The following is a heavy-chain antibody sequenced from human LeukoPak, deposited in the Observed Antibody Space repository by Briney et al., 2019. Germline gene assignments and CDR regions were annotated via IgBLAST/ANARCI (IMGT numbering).Heavy chain of an antibody. CDR1: GYSFTSHY. J-gene: IGHJ4*02. Sequence: ASVKVSCKASGYSFTSHYMHWVRQAPGQGLEWLGLINPSGSSTLYAQKFQGRVTMTRDMSTTTDYMELSSLRSEDTAVYYCAARIVGATMVHMDYWGQGTLVTVSS. CDR3: AARIVGATMVHMDY. D-gene: IGHD1-26*01. CDR2: INPSGSST. V-gene: IGHV1-46*01.